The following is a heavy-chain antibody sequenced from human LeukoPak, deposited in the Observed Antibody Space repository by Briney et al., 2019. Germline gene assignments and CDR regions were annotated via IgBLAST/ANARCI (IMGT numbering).Heavy chain of an antibody. CDR3: ARDGFTIFGVVIITDYYYYMDV. CDR2: ISAYNSNT. D-gene: IGHD3-3*01. V-gene: IGHV1-18*01. J-gene: IGHJ6*03. Sequence: ASVKVSCKASGYTFTSYGISWVRQAPGQGLEWMGWISAYNSNTNYAQKLQGRVTMTTDTSTSTAYMELRSLRSDDTAVYYCARDGFTIFGVVIITDYYYYMDVWGKGTTVTVSS. CDR1: GYTFTSYG.